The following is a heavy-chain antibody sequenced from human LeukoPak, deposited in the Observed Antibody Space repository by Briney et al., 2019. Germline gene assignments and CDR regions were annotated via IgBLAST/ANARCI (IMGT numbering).Heavy chain of an antibody. Sequence: SETLSLTCTVSGGSISSYYWGWIRQPPGKGLEWMGYIYYSGSTNYNPSLKSRVTISVDASKNQFSLKLSSVSAADTAVYYCASTDGYRYGSFDYWGQGTLVTVSS. CDR2: IYYSGST. CDR3: ASTDGYRYGSFDY. D-gene: IGHD5-18*01. J-gene: IGHJ4*02. V-gene: IGHV4-59*08. CDR1: GGSISSYY.